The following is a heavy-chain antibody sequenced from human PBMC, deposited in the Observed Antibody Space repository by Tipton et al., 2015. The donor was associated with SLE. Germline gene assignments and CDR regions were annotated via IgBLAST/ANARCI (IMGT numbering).Heavy chain of an antibody. CDR3: ASFMTTFGGVPFFDY. J-gene: IGHJ4*02. CDR2: IYYSGNT. Sequence: TLSLTCAVSGYSISRSYYWGWIRQPPGKGLEWIGTIYYSGNTDYSPSLESRVTISGDTSKNQFSLKLTSMTAADTAVYYCASFMTTFGGVPFFDYWGQGILVAVSS. V-gene: IGHV4-38-2*01. D-gene: IGHD3-16*01. CDR1: GYSISRSYY.